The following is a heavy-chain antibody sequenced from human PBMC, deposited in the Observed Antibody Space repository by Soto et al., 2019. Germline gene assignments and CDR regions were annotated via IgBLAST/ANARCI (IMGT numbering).Heavy chain of an antibody. Sequence: GGSLRLSCAASGFTFDDFAMHWVRRVPWKGLEWVSSINWNGKIKGYADSVKGRFISSRDNANNSLYLQMNSLRREDTALYYCAKGGPDAFCGGGRCYFESWAQGTQVTVSS. CDR2: INWNGKIK. V-gene: IGHV3-9*01. CDR3: AKGGPDAFCGGGRCYFES. CDR1: GFTFDDFA. D-gene: IGHD2-21*01. J-gene: IGHJ4*02.